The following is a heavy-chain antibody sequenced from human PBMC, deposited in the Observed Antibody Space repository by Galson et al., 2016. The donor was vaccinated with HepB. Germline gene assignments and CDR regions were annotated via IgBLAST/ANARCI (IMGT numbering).Heavy chain of an antibody. CDR1: GFTFSTSW. CDR2: GNNDGSDT. V-gene: IGHV3-74*01. Sequence: SLRLSCAASGFTFSTSWMHWVRQAPGEGLVWVSIGNNDGSDTRCADSVKGRFTISRDNAKNTLFLQMNSLRVEDTAVYYCAKGARGYLDYWGQGTLVTVSS. J-gene: IGHJ4*02. CDR3: AKGARGYLDY.